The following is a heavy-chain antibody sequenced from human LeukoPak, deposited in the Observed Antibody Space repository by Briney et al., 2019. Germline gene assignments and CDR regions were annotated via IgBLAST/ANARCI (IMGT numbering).Heavy chain of an antibody. CDR1: GYTFTDYY. CDR2: INPNSGGT. Sequence: ASVKVSCKASGYTFTDYYMLWVRQAPGQGLEWMGWINPNSGGTDYAQKFQGRVTMTRDTSISTAYMELSRLRSDDTAVYYCVTDYGDYESGYWGQGTLVTVSS. CDR3: VTDYGDYESGY. D-gene: IGHD4-17*01. J-gene: IGHJ4*02. V-gene: IGHV1-2*02.